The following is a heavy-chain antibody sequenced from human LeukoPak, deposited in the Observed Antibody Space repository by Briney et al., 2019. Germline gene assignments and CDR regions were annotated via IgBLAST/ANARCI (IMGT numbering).Heavy chain of an antibody. CDR2: IYHSGST. Sequence: PSETLSLTCTVSGGSISISTYSWGWIRQPPGKGLEWIGSIYHSGSTHYTPSLRSRVTMSVDTSKNQFTLKVTAVTAADTALYYCVTNGTVTVAGTKFNYFDYWGQGALATVSS. CDR1: GGSISISTYS. CDR3: VTNGTVTVAGTKFNYFDY. D-gene: IGHD6-19*01. V-gene: IGHV4-39*01. J-gene: IGHJ4*02.